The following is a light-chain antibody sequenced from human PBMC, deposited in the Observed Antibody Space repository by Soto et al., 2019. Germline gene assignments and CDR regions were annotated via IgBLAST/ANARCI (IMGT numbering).Light chain of an antibody. V-gene: IGKV3-15*01. CDR1: QSVSSS. J-gene: IGKJ1*01. CDR3: QQYNNWWT. Sequence: EVVMTQSPATLSMSPGERATLSCRASQSVSSSLAWYQQKPGQAPRLLIYGASTRATGIPDRFSGSGSETEFMLTISSLKAEDFAIYYCQQYNNWWTFGQGTKVEIK. CDR2: GAS.